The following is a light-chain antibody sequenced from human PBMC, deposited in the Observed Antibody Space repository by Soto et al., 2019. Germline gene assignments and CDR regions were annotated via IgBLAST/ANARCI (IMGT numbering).Light chain of an antibody. J-gene: IGLJ1*01. CDR1: SSDVGAYDC. CDR2: EDT. CDR3: SSYTTRNTYV. Sequence: QSALTQPPSASGSTGPSVTISCTGTSSDVGAYDCVSWYRHHPGKAPQPLIFEDTRRPSGVPDRFSGFKSGTTDSLTVSGLQPAYEVDYFYSSYTTRNTYVFGTRTKLTVL. V-gene: IGLV2-8*01.